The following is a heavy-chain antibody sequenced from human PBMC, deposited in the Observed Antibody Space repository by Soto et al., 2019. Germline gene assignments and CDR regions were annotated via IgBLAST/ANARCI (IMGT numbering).Heavy chain of an antibody. V-gene: IGHV1-18*04. D-gene: IGHD3-22*01. CDR3: ARDREYYYDSSGNYYYRYAMDV. Sequence: QVQLVESGAEVKKPGASVKVSCKASGYTFTSYAISWVRQAPGQGLEWMGWISGYSSNTKYAPNFQGRVTMTTDTSTSTAFRELRSLRSDDTAVYYCARDREYYYDSSGNYYYRYAMDVWGQGTTVTVSS. CDR2: ISGYSSNT. J-gene: IGHJ6*02. CDR1: GYTFTSYA.